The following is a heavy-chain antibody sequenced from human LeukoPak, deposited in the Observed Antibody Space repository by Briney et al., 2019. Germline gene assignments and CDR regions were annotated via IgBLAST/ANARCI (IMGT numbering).Heavy chain of an antibody. V-gene: IGHV3-33*01. Sequence: GRSLRLSCAASGFTFNIYAMRWVRQAPGQGLEWVAIIYYDGSVKYYADSVKGRFTISRDSSKNTVYLIMNRLRADDTAVYYCARGGGVDAAMALDYWGQGTLVAVSS. CDR3: ARGGGVDAAMALDY. J-gene: IGHJ4*02. CDR2: IYYDGSVK. D-gene: IGHD5-18*01. CDR1: GFTFNIYA.